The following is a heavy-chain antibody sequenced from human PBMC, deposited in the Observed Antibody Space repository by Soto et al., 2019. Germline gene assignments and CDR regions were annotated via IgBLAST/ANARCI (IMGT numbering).Heavy chain of an antibody. V-gene: IGHV3-15*01. CDR3: TTVSYCSTHLCSFYFDY. CDR1: GFTFSNAW. J-gene: IGHJ4*02. D-gene: IGHD2-2*01. Sequence: GGSLRLSCAASGFTFSNAWMSWVRQAPGKGLEWVGRIKSKTDGGTTDFAAPVKGRFTISRDDSKNTLYLQMNSLKTEDTAVYYCTTVSYCSTHLCSFYFDYWGQGTLVTVSS. CDR2: IKSKTDGGTT.